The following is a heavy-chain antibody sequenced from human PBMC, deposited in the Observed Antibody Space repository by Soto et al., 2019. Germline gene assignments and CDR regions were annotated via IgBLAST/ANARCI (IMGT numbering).Heavy chain of an antibody. CDR2: IIPIFGTA. Sequence: GASVKVSCKASGGTFSSYAISWVRQAPGQGLEWMGGIIPIFGTANYAQKFQGRVTITADESTSTAYMELSSVTAADTAVFYCARSVGYRSGWWHYYFDYWGQGALVTVSS. J-gene: IGHJ4*02. V-gene: IGHV1-69*13. CDR1: GGTFSSYA. D-gene: IGHD6-19*01. CDR3: ARSVGYRSGWWHYYFDY.